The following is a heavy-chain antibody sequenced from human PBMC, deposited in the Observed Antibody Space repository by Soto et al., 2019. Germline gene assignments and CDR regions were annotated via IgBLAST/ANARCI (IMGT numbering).Heavy chain of an antibody. CDR3: ARHGAAVLYYYGMDV. CDR1: GASVSTSTYH. CDR2: VYYDGSP. D-gene: IGHD6-13*01. Sequence: QLQLQESGPGLVKPSETLSLTCTISGASVSTSTYHWGWMRQPPGKGLEWIGTVYYDGSPNYNPSLMSRVTISVDTSMNQFSLKVTSVTAADTAVYYCARHGAAVLYYYGMDVWGQGTTVTVPS. V-gene: IGHV4-39*01. J-gene: IGHJ6*02.